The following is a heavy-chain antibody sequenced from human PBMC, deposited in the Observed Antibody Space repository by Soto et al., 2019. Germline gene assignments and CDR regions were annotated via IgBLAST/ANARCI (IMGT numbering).Heavy chain of an antibody. CDR1: GYTFTSYG. D-gene: IGHD2-15*01. CDR2: ISAYNGNT. Sequence: ASVKFSCKASGYTFTSYGISWVRQAPGQGLEWMGWISAYNGNTNYAQKLQGRVTMTTDTSTSTAYMELRSLRSDDTAVYYCASPRYCSGGSCSPLYYWGQGTLVTVSS. CDR3: ASPRYCSGGSCSPLYY. J-gene: IGHJ4*02. V-gene: IGHV1-18*01.